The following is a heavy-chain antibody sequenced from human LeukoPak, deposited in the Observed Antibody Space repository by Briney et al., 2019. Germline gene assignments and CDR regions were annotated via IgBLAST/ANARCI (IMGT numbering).Heavy chain of an antibody. Sequence: PSETLSLTCTVSGGSISSYYWSWIRQPAGKGLEWIGRTYTSGSTNYNPSLKSRVTMSVDTSKNQFSLKLSSVTAADTAVYYCARDGGYCSGGSCYSWTDYWGQGTLVTVSS. CDR1: GGSISSYY. V-gene: IGHV4-4*07. CDR3: ARDGGYCSGGSCYSWTDY. J-gene: IGHJ4*02. D-gene: IGHD2-15*01. CDR2: TYTSGST.